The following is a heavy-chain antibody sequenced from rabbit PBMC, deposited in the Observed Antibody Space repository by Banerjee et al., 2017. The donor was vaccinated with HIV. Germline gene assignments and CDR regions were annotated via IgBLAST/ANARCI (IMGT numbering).Heavy chain of an antibody. J-gene: IGHJ3*01. CDR1: GFSFSNKYV. D-gene: IGHD2-1*01. V-gene: IGHV1S45*01. CDR2: INTSSGNT. Sequence: QEQLEESGGDLVKPEGSLTLTCTASGFSFSNKYVMCWVRQAPGKGLEWIACINTSSGNTVYASWAKGRFTISKTSSTTVTLQMTSLTAADTATYFCARDDYYGDDVSNYAPTRLDLWGQGTLVTVS. CDR3: ARDDYYGDDVSNYAPTRLDL.